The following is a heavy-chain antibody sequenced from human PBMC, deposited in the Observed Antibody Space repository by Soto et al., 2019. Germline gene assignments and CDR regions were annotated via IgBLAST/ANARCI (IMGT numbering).Heavy chain of an antibody. J-gene: IGHJ4*02. Sequence: QVHLEQSGADVRKPGSSVRVSCKASGGTAYRFAISWVRQAPGEGLEWMGGITPLFRTPHYAQKFQGRVNITADGSRNATYMDLGSLTFDDTAVYYCAWQSRDTPMVPFSHWGQGTLVTVSS. CDR1: GGTAYRFA. CDR2: ITPLFRTP. V-gene: IGHV1-69*01. CDR3: AWQSRDTPMVPFSH. D-gene: IGHD2-15*01.